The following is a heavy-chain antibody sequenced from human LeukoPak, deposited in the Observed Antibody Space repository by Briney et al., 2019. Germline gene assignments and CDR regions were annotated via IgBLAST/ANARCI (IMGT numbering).Heavy chain of an antibody. V-gene: IGHV3-23*01. CDR1: GFTFSNYA. J-gene: IGHJ4*02. CDR2: IVGSGGST. Sequence: GGSLRLSCEVSGFTFSNYAMSWVRQAPEKGLEWVSAIVGSGGSTYYADSVKGRFTIFRDNSKNTLYLQMNSLRAEDTAVYYCAKALHLYALDYWGQGTLVTVSS. CDR3: AKALHLYALDY. D-gene: IGHD2/OR15-2a*01.